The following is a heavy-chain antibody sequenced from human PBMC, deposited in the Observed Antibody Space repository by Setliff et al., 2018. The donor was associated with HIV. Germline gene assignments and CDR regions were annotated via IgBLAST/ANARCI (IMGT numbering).Heavy chain of an antibody. D-gene: IGHD2-2*01. Sequence: ASVKVSCKASGYNFTSHDINWVRQAPGQGLEWMGWMNPKSGNTGYARKFQGRVTMTRKTSISTAYMELRSLRSDDTAVYYCARGHCSSTSCYGIYYFDNWGQGTPVTVSS. CDR1: GYNFTSHD. V-gene: IGHV1-8*01. CDR2: MNPKSGNT. J-gene: IGHJ4*02. CDR3: ARGHCSSTSCYGIYYFDN.